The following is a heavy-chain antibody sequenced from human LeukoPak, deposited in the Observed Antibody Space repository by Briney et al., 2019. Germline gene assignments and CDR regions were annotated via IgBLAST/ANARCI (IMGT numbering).Heavy chain of an antibody. J-gene: IGHJ4*02. Sequence: SETLSLTCAVYGGSFSGYYWSWICQPPGKGLEWIGEINHSGSTYYNPSLKSRVTISVDRSKNQFSLKLSSVTAADTAVYYCARAGTDTAMVHPLDYWGQGTLVTVSS. CDR2: INHSGST. CDR1: GGSFSGYY. D-gene: IGHD5-18*01. CDR3: ARAGTDTAMVHPLDY. V-gene: IGHV4-34*01.